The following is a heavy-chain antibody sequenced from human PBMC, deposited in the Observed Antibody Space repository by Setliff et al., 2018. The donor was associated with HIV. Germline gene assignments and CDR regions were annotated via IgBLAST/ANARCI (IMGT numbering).Heavy chain of an antibody. CDR2: IRYDGSQK. D-gene: IGHD3-22*01. Sequence: LRLSCAASVFTFNNYGMNWVRQAPGKGLEWVAFIRYDGSQKYYVDSVKGRFTISRDNSKNTLYLQMNSLRAEDTAVYYCATIVESSGYHGGNYFDFWGRGSLVTVSS. CDR1: VFTFNNYG. CDR3: ATIVESSGYHGGNYFDF. J-gene: IGHJ4*02. V-gene: IGHV3-30*02.